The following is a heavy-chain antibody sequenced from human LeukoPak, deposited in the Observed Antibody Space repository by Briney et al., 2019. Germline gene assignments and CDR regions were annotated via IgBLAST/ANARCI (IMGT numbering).Heavy chain of an antibody. CDR2: INSDGSST. CDR3: ARDFREALDYGGKRNRAFDI. D-gene: IGHD4-23*01. J-gene: IGHJ3*02. CDR1: GLTLSGYW. V-gene: IGHV3-74*01. Sequence: GGSLRLSCSASGLTLSGYWMHWVRQAPGKGLVWVSRINSDGSSTSYADSVKGRFTISRDNAKNTLYLQMNSLRAEDTAVYYCARDFREALDYGGKRNRAFDIWGQGTMVTVSS.